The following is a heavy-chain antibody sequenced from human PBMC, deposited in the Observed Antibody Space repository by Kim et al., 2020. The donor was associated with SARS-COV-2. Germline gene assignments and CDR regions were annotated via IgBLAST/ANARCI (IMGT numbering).Heavy chain of an antibody. Sequence: GGSLRLSCAASGFTFSSYWMSWVRQAPGKGLEWVANIKHDRSETYYVGSVKGRLTISRDNAKNALYLQMNSLRAEDKAVYYCARDRNNDRYGDIYFDYW. CDR2: IKHDRSET. J-gene: IGHJ4*01. D-gene: IGHD4-17*01. V-gene: IGHV3-7*01. CDR3: ARDRNNDRYGDIYFDY. CDR1: GFTFSSYW.